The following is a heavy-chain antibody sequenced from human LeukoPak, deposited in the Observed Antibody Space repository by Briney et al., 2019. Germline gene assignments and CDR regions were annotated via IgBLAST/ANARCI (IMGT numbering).Heavy chain of an antibody. CDR3: AREEWYGSGRYYQRAFDI. CDR2: IYYTGST. D-gene: IGHD3-10*01. J-gene: IGHJ3*02. Sequence: PSETLSLTCTVSGASVSSGSYYWSWIRQPPGKGLEWIGYIYYTGSTNYNPSLKSRVSISIDTSKSQFSLKLNSVTAADTAVYYCAREEWYGSGRYYQRAFDIWGQGTMVTVSS. CDR1: GASVSSGSYY. V-gene: IGHV4-61*01.